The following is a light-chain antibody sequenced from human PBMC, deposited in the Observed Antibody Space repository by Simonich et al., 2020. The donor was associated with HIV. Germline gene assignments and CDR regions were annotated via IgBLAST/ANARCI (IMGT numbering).Light chain of an antibody. CDR3: QQYNIFSWT. CDR1: QSISNW. CDR2: KAS. Sequence: DIQMTQSPSTLSASVGDRVTITCRASQSISNWLAWYQQKPGKAPKLLIYKASSLESGVPSRFSGSGSGTEFTLTISSLQPNDSATYYCQQYNIFSWTFGQGTKVEIK. J-gene: IGKJ1*01. V-gene: IGKV1-5*03.